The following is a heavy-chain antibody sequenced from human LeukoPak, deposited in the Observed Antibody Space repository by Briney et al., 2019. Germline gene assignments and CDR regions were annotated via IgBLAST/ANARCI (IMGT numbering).Heavy chain of an antibody. J-gene: IGHJ6*03. V-gene: IGHV5-51*01. D-gene: IGHD1-14*01. Sequence: GGSLRLSCTGSGYIFTSYWIGWVRQMPGKGLEWMGIIYPGDSDTRYSPSFQGQVTISADKSISTAYLQWSSLKTTDTAMYYWESLPTKYYYYYYYMHVWGKGTPVTVSS. CDR1: GYIFTSYW. CDR2: IYPGDSDT. CDR3: ESLPTKYYYYYYYMHV.